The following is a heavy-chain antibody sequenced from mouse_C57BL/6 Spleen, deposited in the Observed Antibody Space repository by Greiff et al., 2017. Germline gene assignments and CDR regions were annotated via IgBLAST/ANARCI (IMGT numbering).Heavy chain of an antibody. V-gene: IGHV5-17*01. D-gene: IGHD1-1*01. CDR1: GFTFSDYG. CDR2: ISSGSSTI. J-gene: IGHJ2*01. Sequence: EVNLVESGGGLVKPGGSLKLSCAASGFTFSDYGMHWVRQAPEKGLEWVAYISSGSSTIYYADTVKGRFTISRDNAKNTLFLQMTSLRSEDTAMYYCARGSSHYFDYWGQGTTLTVSS. CDR3: ARGSSHYFDY.